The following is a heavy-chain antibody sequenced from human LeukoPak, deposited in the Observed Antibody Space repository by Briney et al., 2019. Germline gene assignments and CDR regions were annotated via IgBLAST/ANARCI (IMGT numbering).Heavy chain of an antibody. D-gene: IGHD3-3*01. CDR1: GGSFSGYY. Sequence: PSETLSLTCAVYGGSFSGYYWSWIRQPPGKGLEWIGEINHSGSTNYNPSLKSRVTISVDTSKNQFSLKLSSVTAADTAVYYCATSAYDFWSGYYMDVWGKGTTVTVPS. CDR3: ATSAYDFWSGYYMDV. CDR2: INHSGST. J-gene: IGHJ6*03. V-gene: IGHV4-34*01.